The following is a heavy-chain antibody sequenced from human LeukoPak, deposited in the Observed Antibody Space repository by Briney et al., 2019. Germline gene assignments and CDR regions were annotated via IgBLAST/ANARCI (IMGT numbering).Heavy chain of an antibody. Sequence: ASVKVSFKASGYTFTGYYMHWVRQAPGQGLEWMGWINPNSGGTNYAQKFQGRVTMTRDTSIGTAYMELSRLRSDDTAVYYCASVYCSSTSCYEYFQHWGQGTLVTVSS. J-gene: IGHJ1*01. CDR1: GYTFTGYY. D-gene: IGHD2-2*01. CDR2: INPNSGGT. CDR3: ASVYCSSTSCYEYFQH. V-gene: IGHV1-2*02.